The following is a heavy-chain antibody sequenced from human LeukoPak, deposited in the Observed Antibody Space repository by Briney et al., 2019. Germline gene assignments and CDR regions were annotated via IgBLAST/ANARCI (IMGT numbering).Heavy chain of an antibody. CDR3: ERATGFCNNGCSFYHMEV. CDR2: VNADSGAA. CDR1: GYIFTGYF. D-gene: IGHD2-8*01. J-gene: IGHJ6*03. V-gene: IGHV1-2*02. Sequence: ASVKVSCKTSGYIFTGYFMRWVRQAPGRGLEWMGWVNADSGAANYTQKLQGRVTQTRDTSVTTAYMELGSLSSDDTAVYYCERATGFCNNGCSFYHMEVWGTGTTVTVSS.